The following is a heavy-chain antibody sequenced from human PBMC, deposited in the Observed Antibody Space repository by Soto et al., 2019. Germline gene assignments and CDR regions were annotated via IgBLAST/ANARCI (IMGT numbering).Heavy chain of an antibody. CDR1: GGSLSDYS. Sequence: SETLSLRCAVYGGSLSDYSWSWIRQSPEKGLEWIGEINHGGNTKYNPSLKSRVIISVDTSKNQVSLILTSATAADTAVYRCARGEDNSGYFFDYWGRGTLVTVSS. CDR2: INHGGNT. D-gene: IGHD5-12*01. J-gene: IGHJ4*02. CDR3: ARGEDNSGYFFDY. V-gene: IGHV4-34*01.